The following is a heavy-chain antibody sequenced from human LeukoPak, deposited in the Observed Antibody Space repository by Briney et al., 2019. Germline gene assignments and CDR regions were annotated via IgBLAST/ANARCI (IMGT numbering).Heavy chain of an antibody. J-gene: IGHJ6*02. Sequence: KTSETLSLTCTVSGGSISSSSYYWGWIRQPPGKGLEWIGSIYYSGSTYYNPSLKSRVTISVDTSKNQFSLKLSSVTAADTAVYYCARHLSLNSGYPLYYYGMDVWGQGTTVTVSS. CDR1: GGSISSSSYY. D-gene: IGHD3-22*01. CDR3: ARHLSLNSGYPLYYYGMDV. V-gene: IGHV4-39*01. CDR2: IYYSGST.